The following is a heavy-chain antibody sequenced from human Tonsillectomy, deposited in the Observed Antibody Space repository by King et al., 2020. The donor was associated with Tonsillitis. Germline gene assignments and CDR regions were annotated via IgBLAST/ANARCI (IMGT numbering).Heavy chain of an antibody. CDR1: GYTFSSYG. CDR3: AGRDYGSGSFYF. J-gene: IGHJ4*02. Sequence: QLVQSGAEVKKAGASVKVSCKASGYTFSSYGIIWVRQAPGQGLEWMGWISTYNGNTNYAQKFQGRVTMTTDTSTSTAYMELRSLRSDDTAVYYCAGRDYGSGSFYFWGQGTLVTVSS. CDR2: ISTYNGNT. V-gene: IGHV1-18*01. D-gene: IGHD3-10*01.